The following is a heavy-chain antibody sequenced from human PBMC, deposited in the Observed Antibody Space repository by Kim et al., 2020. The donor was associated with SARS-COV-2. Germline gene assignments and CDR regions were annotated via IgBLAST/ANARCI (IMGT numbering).Heavy chain of an antibody. Sequence: GGSLRLSCAASGFTIRSNYMTWVRQAPGKGLDWVSIIYRGGDTFYADSVRGRFTAFADNSKNTMYLQMQSLSVEDTAVYYCARGEDSGNNYALWALECWGLGTLVTVSS. CDR1: GFTIRSNY. J-gene: IGHJ4*02. CDR3: ARGEDSGNNYALWALEC. V-gene: IGHV3-53*01. D-gene: IGHD1-26*01. CDR2: IYRGGDT.